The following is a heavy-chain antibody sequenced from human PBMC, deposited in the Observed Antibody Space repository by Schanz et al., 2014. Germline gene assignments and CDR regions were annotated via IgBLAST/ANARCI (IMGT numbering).Heavy chain of an antibody. D-gene: IGHD1-1*01. CDR3: LRAIPTQHVVLPDALRY. Sequence: QVQLVQSGAEVKEPGASVKLSCKASRYPFTAYYMHWVRQAPGQGLEWMGWINPSSGATNYAQKFQERVTLTSEPSASTACMELRRLRPDETAVYYCLRAIPTQHVVLPDALRYWGQGTLVSVSS. CDR2: INPSSGAT. V-gene: IGHV1-2*02. CDR1: RYPFTAYY. J-gene: IGHJ4*02.